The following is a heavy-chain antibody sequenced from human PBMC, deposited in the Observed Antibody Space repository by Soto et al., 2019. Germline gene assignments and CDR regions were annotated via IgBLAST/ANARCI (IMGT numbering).Heavy chain of an antibody. CDR1: GFTFSRYA. CDR2: MSYDGNQK. D-gene: IGHD3-9*01. J-gene: IGHJ4*02. V-gene: IGHV3-30-3*01. Sequence: GSLRLSCAASGFTFSRYAIHWVRQAPGKGLEWVTVMSYDGNQKHYADSVKGRFTVSRDDSENTVFLQMTSLRPEDTATYYCAKDRYFDSYYLDSWGQGTLVTVSS. CDR3: AKDRYFDSYYLDS.